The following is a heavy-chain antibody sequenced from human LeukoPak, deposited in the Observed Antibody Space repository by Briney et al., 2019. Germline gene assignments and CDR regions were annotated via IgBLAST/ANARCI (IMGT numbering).Heavy chain of an antibody. CDR2: IFYTGST. J-gene: IGHJ4*02. CDR1: GGSITSGNYY. Sequence: SETLSLTCTVSGGSITSGNYYWSWIRQPPGKGLEWIGYIFYTGSTNYSPSLKSRVSISVDTSKNQFSLKLSSVTAADTAVYYCARDWGYCSGGSCHGIDYWGQGTLVTVSS. D-gene: IGHD2-15*01. V-gene: IGHV4-30-4*02. CDR3: ARDWGYCSGGSCHGIDY.